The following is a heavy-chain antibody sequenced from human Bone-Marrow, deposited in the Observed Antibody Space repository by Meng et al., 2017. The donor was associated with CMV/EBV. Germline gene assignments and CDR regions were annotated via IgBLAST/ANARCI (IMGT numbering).Heavy chain of an antibody. Sequence: GGTFSSYTISWVRQAPGQGLEWMGRIIPILGIANYAQKFQGRVTITADKSTSTAYMELSSLRSEDTAVYYCARAHYYDSSGYYLFDYWGQGTLVTVSS. CDR2: IIPILGIA. V-gene: IGHV1-69*02. D-gene: IGHD3-22*01. CDR1: GGTFSSYT. CDR3: ARAHYYDSSGYYLFDY. J-gene: IGHJ4*02.